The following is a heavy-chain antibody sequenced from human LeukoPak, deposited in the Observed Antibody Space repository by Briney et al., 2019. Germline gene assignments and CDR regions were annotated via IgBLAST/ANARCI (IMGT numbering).Heavy chain of an antibody. D-gene: IGHD1-26*01. J-gene: IGHJ4*02. Sequence: GGSLRLSCAPSGFTFSSFGMHWGRQAPGKGLEWVAVISYDGSNQYYVDSVKGRFTISRDNSKNTLYLQMNSLRAEDTAVYYCAKSGSGSYAYYFDYWGQGSLVTVSS. CDR2: ISYDGSNQ. CDR3: AKSGSGSYAYYFDY. V-gene: IGHV3-30*18. CDR1: GFTFSSFG.